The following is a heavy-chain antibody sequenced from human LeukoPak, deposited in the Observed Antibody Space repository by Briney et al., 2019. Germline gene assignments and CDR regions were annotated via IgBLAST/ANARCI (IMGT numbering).Heavy chain of an antibody. CDR3: ARVRNDFRGAYADH. Sequence: GGSLRLSCAASGFTFSNFGMHWVRQAPGKGLEWVAILWSDGVNKYYGDSVKGRFTISRDTSKNTLYLQMNSLRAEDTAVYYCARVRNDFRGAYADHWGQGTLVTVSS. CDR1: GFTFSNFG. V-gene: IGHV3-33*01. CDR2: LWSDGVNK. D-gene: IGHD3/OR15-3a*01. J-gene: IGHJ5*02.